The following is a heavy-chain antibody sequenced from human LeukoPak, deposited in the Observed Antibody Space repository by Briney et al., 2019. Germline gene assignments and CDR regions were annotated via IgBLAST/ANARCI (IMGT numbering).Heavy chain of an antibody. CDR1: GFTLNDHY. J-gene: IGHJ4*02. CDR3: GRDTATALDY. CDR2: IKNKRGSYTA. Sequence: PGGSLRLSCAASGFTLNDHYMDWVRQAPGKGLEWVGRIKNKRGSYTADYAASVKGRFTISRDDSQNSLYLQMNSLKTEDTAVHYCGRDTATALDYWGQGTLVTVSS. D-gene: IGHD2-21*02. V-gene: IGHV3-72*01.